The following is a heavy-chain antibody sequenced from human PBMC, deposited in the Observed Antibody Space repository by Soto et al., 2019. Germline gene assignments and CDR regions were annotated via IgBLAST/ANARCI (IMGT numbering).Heavy chain of an antibody. V-gene: IGHV1-69*02. Sequence: QVQLVQSGAEVKKPGSSVKDSCKASGGTFSSYTISWVRQAPGQGLELMGRIIPILGITNYAQKFQGRVTITADKSTSTAYMELSSLRSEDTAVYYCLNIPHYWGQGTLVTVSS. CDR3: LNIPHY. CDR1: GGTFSSYT. J-gene: IGHJ4*02. CDR2: IIPILGIT.